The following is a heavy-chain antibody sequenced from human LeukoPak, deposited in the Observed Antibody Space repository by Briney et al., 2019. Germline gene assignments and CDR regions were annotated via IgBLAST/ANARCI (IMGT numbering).Heavy chain of an antibody. D-gene: IGHD1-26*01. J-gene: IGHJ6*02. CDR1: GYTFTSYD. CDR3: ARGSIVGALSYGMDV. CDR2: MYPNSGNT. V-gene: IGHV1-8*01. Sequence: GASVNLSCKASGYTFTSYDINLVRQPTGQGLGGMGWMYPNSGNTGYAQKFQGRVTMTRNTSISTAYMELSRLRSEDTAVYYCARGSIVGALSYGMDVWGQGTTVTVSS.